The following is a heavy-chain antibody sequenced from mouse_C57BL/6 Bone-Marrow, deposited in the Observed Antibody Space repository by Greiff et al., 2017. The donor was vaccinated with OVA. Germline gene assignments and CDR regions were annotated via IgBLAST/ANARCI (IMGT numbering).Heavy chain of an antibody. J-gene: IGHJ2*01. CDR1: GFTFSSYG. CDR2: ISSGGSYT. V-gene: IGHV5-6*02. CDR3: ARHERRWLLFDY. Sequence: DVKLVESGGDLVKPGGSLKLSCAASGFTFSSYGMSWVRQTPDKRLEWVATISSGGSYTYYPDSVKGRFTISRDNAKNTLYLQMSSLKSEDTAMYYGARHERRWLLFDYWGQGTTLTVSS. D-gene: IGHD2-3*01.